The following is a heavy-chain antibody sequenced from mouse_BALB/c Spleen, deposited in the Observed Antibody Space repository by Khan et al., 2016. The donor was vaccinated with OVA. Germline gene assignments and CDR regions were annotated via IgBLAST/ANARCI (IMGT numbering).Heavy chain of an antibody. CDR3: ARDRLRLAMDY. D-gene: IGHD2-4*01. Sequence: QVQLKESGPGLVAPSQSLSITCTVSGFSLTSYGVHWVRQPPGKGLEWLGVIWTGGNTNYNSALMSRLSISTDNSKSQVFLKMNSLQTADTVMYYCARDRLRLAMDYWGQGTSVTVSS. J-gene: IGHJ4*01. CDR2: IWTGGNT. CDR1: GFSLTSYG. V-gene: IGHV2-9*02.